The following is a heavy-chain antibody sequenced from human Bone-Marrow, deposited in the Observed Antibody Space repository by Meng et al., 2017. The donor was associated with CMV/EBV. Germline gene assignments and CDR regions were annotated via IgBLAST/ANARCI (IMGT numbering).Heavy chain of an antibody. Sequence: ASVKVSCKASGYTFTGYYMHWVRQAPGQGLEWMGWINPNSGGTNYAQKFQGRVTMTRDTSISTAYMELSRLRSDDTAVYYCARDSSSWGVHYYYGMDVWGQGTTVTVYS. CDR1: GYTFTGYY. CDR2: INPNSGGT. CDR3: ARDSSSWGVHYYYGMDV. J-gene: IGHJ6*01. D-gene: IGHD6-13*01. V-gene: IGHV1-2*02.